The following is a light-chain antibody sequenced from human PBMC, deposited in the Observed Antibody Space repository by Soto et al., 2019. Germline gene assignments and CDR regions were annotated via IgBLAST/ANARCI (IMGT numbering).Light chain of an antibody. CDR2: QAS. J-gene: IGKJ1*01. CDR1: QSISRQ. V-gene: IGKV1-5*03. Sequence: DIQMTQSPSTLSASVGDRVSITCRASQSISRQLAWYQQKPGKAHNLLIYQASNLETGVPSRFTGSGYGPEFTLTISSLQPDDVATYYCLQHQSYWTFVQGTQVE. CDR3: LQHQSYWT.